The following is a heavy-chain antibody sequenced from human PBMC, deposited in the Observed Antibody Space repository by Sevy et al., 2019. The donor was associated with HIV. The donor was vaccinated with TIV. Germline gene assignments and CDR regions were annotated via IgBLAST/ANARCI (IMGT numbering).Heavy chain of an antibody. CDR2: IYPDDSDT. D-gene: IGHD3-22*01. CDR1: GYSFTSHW. J-gene: IGHJ4*02. CDR3: ATSRSGYLDSSGYYIY. Sequence: GESLKISCRGSGYSFTSHWIGWVRHMPGKGLEWMGIIYPDDSDTRYSPSFQGQITFSADKSISTAYLQWSSLKASDTAMYHCATSRSGYLDSSGYYIYWGQGTLVTVSS. V-gene: IGHV5-51*01.